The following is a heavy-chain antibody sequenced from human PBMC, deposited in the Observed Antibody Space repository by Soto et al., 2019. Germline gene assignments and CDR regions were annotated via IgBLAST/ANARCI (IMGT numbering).Heavy chain of an antibody. D-gene: IGHD1-26*01. J-gene: IGHJ6*02. CDR1: GGSFSGYY. Sequence: PSETLSLTCAVYGGSFSGYYWSWIRQPPGKGLEWIGYIYYSGSTYYNPSLKSRVTISVDTSKNQFSLKLSSVTAADTAVYYCAGRSETAGGDYGMDVWGQGTTVTVSS. V-gene: IGHV4-30-4*01. CDR3: AGRSETAGGDYGMDV. CDR2: IYYSGST.